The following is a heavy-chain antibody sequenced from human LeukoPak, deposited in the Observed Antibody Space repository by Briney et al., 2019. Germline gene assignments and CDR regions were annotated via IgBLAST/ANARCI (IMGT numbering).Heavy chain of an antibody. J-gene: IGHJ4*02. CDR3: ARVPVSGSWSHYFDY. D-gene: IGHD6-13*01. CDR1: GYTFTGYY. CDR2: INPNSGGT. Sequence: ASVKVSCKASGYTFTGYYMHWVRQTPGQGLEWMGRINPNSGGTNYAQKFQGRVTMTRDTSISTAYMELSRLRSDDAAVYYCARVPVSGSWSHYFDYWGQGTLVTVSS. V-gene: IGHV1-2*06.